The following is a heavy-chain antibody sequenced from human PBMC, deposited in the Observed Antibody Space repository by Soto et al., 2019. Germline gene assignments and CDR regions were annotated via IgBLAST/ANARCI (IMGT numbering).Heavy chain of an antibody. CDR1: GYTFTNYA. CDR3: ARLIIVVRGVLIAYALDV. D-gene: IGHD3-10*01. CDR2: INNDSGDT. V-gene: IGHV1-3*04. Sequence: ASVKVSCKASGYTFTNYAMHWVRQAPGQGLEWMGWINNDSGDTYYSPEFQGRVTITRDTSASTAYMELSRLRSEDTAVYYCARLIIVVRGVLIAYALDVWGQGTTVTVSS. J-gene: IGHJ6*02.